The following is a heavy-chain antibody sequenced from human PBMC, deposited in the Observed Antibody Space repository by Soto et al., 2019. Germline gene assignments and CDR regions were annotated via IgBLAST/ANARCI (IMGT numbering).Heavy chain of an antibody. D-gene: IGHD3-3*01. J-gene: IGHJ5*02. CDR2: TLYNGRDYSVST. CDR1: SGSISDFY. Sequence: SETLSLTCTVSSGSISDFYWSWIRQAPGKGLEWIGYTLYNGRDYSVSTSYNPSLKSRVTISVDTSVNQFSLKVRSVTAADTAVYYCARGLFWSVYFNWFDPWAQGPLVTVPS. CDR3: ARGLFWSVYFNWFDP. V-gene: IGHV4-59*01.